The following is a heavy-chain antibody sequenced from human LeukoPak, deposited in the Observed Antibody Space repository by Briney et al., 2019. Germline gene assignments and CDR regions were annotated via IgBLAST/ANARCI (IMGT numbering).Heavy chain of an antibody. V-gene: IGHV5-51*01. J-gene: IGHJ3*02. CDR1: GYTFTSYW. CDR2: IY. D-gene: IGHD2-15*01. CDR3: ARPRVVAATTSHAAFDI. Sequence: GESLKISCEGSGYTFTSYWIAWVRQMPGKGLEWMGIIYSPSFQGQVTISADKSISTAYLQWSSLTASDTAMYFCARPRVVAATTSHAAFDIWGQGTLVSVPS.